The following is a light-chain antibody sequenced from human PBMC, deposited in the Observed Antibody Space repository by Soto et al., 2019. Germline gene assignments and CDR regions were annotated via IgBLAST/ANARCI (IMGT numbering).Light chain of an antibody. CDR1: SSDVGGYNY. Sequence: QSALTQPPSESGSPGQSVTISCTGTSSDVGGYNYVSWYQQHPGKAPKLMIYEVSKRPSGVPDRLSGSKSGNTASLTVSGLQAEDEADYYCSSYAGSKGVVFGGGTKLTVL. CDR3: SSYAGSKGVV. CDR2: EVS. J-gene: IGLJ2*01. V-gene: IGLV2-8*01.